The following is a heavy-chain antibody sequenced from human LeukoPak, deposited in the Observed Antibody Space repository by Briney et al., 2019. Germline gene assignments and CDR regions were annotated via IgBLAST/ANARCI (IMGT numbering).Heavy chain of an antibody. CDR1: GYTFTSYG. CDR3: ARDLGSGFIFARPNWFDP. D-gene: IGHD6-19*01. V-gene: IGHV1-18*01. CDR2: ISAYNGNT. J-gene: IGHJ5*02. Sequence: ASVKVSCKASGYTFTSYGISWVRQAPGQGLEWMGWISAYNGNTNYAQKLQGRVTMTTDTSTSTAYMELRSLRSEDTAVYYCARDLGSGFIFARPNWFDPWGQGTLVTVSS.